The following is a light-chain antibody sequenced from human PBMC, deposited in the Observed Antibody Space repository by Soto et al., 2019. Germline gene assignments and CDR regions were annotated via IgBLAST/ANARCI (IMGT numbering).Light chain of an antibody. CDR1: QSVPNSY. CDR3: QRYGTSTT. CDR2: GAS. V-gene: IGKV3-20*01. J-gene: IGKJ1*01. Sequence: EIVLTQSPGTLSLSPVERATLSCRASQSVPNSYLAWYQQKPGQAPRLLIYGASSRATGIPVRFSGSGSGTDFTLTISRLEPEDFAVYYCQRYGTSTTFGQGTKVDNK.